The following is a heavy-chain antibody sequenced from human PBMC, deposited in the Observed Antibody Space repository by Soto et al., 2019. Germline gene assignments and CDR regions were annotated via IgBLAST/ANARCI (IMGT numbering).Heavy chain of an antibody. CDR1: GGSFSGYY. CDR3: ARVSRITMVRGVNGRYYFDY. Sequence: SETLSLTCAVYGGSFSGYYWSWIRQPPGKGLEWIGEINHSGSTNYNPSLKSRVTISVDTSKNQFSLKLSSVTAADTAVYYCARVSRITMVRGVNGRYYFDYWGQGTLVTVSS. J-gene: IGHJ4*02. CDR2: INHSGST. V-gene: IGHV4-34*01. D-gene: IGHD3-10*01.